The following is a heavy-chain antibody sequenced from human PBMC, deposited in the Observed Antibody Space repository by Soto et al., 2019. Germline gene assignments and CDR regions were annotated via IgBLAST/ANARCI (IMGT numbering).Heavy chain of an antibody. Sequence: QVQLVQSGAEVKKPGASVKVSCKASGYTFTSYGISWVRQAPGQGLEWMGWISAYNGNTNYAQKLQGRGTMTTDTTTSTAYMELRSLRSDDTAVYYCSRDIVVVVAAIRVRYYYYGMDVWGQGTTVTVSS. CDR2: ISAYNGNT. CDR3: SRDIVVVVAAIRVRYYYYGMDV. V-gene: IGHV1-18*01. D-gene: IGHD2-15*01. CDR1: GYTFTSYG. J-gene: IGHJ6*02.